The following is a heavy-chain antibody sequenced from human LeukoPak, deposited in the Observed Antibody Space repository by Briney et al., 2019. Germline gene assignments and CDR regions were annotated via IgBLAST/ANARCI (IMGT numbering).Heavy chain of an antibody. D-gene: IGHD5-12*01. Sequence: GASVKVSCKASGYTFTSYGISWVRQAPGQGLEWMGWISAYNGNTNYAQKLQGRVTMTTDTSTSTAYMELRSLRSDDTAVYYCARDGVVATIGDNGFDPWGQGNLVIVSS. V-gene: IGHV1-18*01. CDR3: ARDGVVATIGDNGFDP. CDR2: ISAYNGNT. J-gene: IGHJ5*02. CDR1: GYTFTSYG.